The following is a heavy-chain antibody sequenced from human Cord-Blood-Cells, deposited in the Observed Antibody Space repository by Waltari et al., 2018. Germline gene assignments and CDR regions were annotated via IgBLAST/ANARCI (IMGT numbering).Heavy chain of an antibody. J-gene: IGHJ2*01. CDR1: GFTFSSYA. V-gene: IGHV3-23*01. CDR3: ATTGPGGNWYFDL. Sequence: EVQLLESGGGLVQPGGSLRLSCAASGFTFSSYAMSWVRQAPGKGLEWVSAISGSVGSTYYADSVKGRFTISRDNSKNTLYLQMNSLRAEDTAVYYCATTGPGGNWYFDLWGRGTLVTVSS. CDR2: ISGSVGST. D-gene: IGHD1-1*01.